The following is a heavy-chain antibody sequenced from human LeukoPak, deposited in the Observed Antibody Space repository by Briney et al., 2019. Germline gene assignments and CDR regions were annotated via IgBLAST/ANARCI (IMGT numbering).Heavy chain of an antibody. J-gene: IGHJ4*02. Sequence: SETLSLTCTVSGGSISSFFWSWIRQPPGKGLEWIGEINHSGSTNYNPSLKSRVTISVDTSKNQFSLKLSSVTAADTAVYYCARFRVAAAGYYFDYWGQGTLVTVSS. CDR1: GGSISSFF. D-gene: IGHD6-13*01. CDR3: ARFRVAAAGYYFDY. CDR2: INHSGST. V-gene: IGHV4-34*01.